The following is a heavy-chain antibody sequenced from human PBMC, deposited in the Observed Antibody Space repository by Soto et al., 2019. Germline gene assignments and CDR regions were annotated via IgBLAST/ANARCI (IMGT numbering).Heavy chain of an antibody. CDR3: ARHGLYSSSWYGEYYYGMDV. CDR1: GGSISSSSYY. Sequence: PSETLSLTCTVSGGSISSSSYYWGWIRQPPGKGLEWIGSIYYSGSTYYNPSLKSRVTISVDTSKNQFSLKLSSVTAADTAVYYCARHGLYSSSWYGEYYYGMDVWGQGTTVTAP. V-gene: IGHV4-39*01. J-gene: IGHJ6*02. CDR2: IYYSGST. D-gene: IGHD6-13*01.